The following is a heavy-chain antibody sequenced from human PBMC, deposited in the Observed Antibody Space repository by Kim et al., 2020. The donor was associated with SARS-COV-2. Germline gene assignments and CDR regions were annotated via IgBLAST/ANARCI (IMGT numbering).Heavy chain of an antibody. D-gene: IGHD3-22*01. V-gene: IGHV3-30*18. CDR1: GFTFSSYG. Sequence: GGSLRLSCAASGFTFSSYGMHWVRQSPGKGLEWVAVISYDGSNKYYADSVKGRFTISRDNSKNTLYLQMNSLRAEDTAVYYCAKDGWNYYGSSGYYYGAYWGEGSLVTVSS. J-gene: IGHJ4*02. CDR3: AKDGWNYYGSSGYYYGAY. CDR2: ISYDGSNK.